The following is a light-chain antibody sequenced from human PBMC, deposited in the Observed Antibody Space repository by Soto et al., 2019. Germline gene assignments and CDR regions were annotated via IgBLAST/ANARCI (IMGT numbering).Light chain of an antibody. CDR3: QHYVSPPIT. CDR2: GAS. CDR1: QSVTNSF. Sequence: EIVMTQSPATLSVSPGERATLSCRASQSVTNSFLAWYQQKPGQAPRLLVYGASSRATGISDRFSGSGSGTDFTLTISRLEPEDFAVYYCQHYVSPPITFGQGTRLEIK. J-gene: IGKJ5*01. V-gene: IGKV3-20*01.